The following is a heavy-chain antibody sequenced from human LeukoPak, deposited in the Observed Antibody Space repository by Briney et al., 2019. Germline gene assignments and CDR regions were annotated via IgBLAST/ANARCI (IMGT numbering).Heavy chain of an antibody. D-gene: IGHD3-10*01. J-gene: IGHJ4*02. CDR1: GDSISSSSYY. Sequence: PSETLSLTCSVSGDSISSSSYYWSWIRQPPGKGLEWFGYIYYSGSTNYNPSLKSRVTISVDTSKNQFSLKLRSVTAADTAVYFCAREASRAGTYYFDYWGQGTLLTVSS. CDR3: AREASRAGTYYFDY. CDR2: IYYSGST. V-gene: IGHV4-61*01.